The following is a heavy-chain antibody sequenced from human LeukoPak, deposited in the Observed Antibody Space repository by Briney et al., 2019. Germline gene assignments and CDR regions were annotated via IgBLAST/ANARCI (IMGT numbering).Heavy chain of an antibody. J-gene: IGHJ4*02. Sequence: SQTLSLTCTVSGDSISNYYWSWIRQPPGKGLEWIGYISYSGSTNYNPSLKSRVTISVDTSKNQFSLKLSSVTAADTAVYYCARQKAYYDILTGYYLTPFDYWGQGTLVTVSS. CDR3: ARQKAYYDILTGYYLTPFDY. D-gene: IGHD3-9*01. CDR2: ISYSGST. V-gene: IGHV4-59*08. CDR1: GDSISNYY.